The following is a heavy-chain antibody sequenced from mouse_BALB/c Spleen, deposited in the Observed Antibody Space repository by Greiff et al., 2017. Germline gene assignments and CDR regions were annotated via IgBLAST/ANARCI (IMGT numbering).Heavy chain of an antibody. Sequence: DVQLVESGGGLVQPGGSRKLSCAASGFTFSSFGMHWVRQAPEKGLEWVAYISSGSSTIYYADTVKGRFTISRDNPKSTLFLQMTSLRSEDTAMYYCARSSYGFAYWGQGTLVTVSA. CDR3: ARSSYGFAY. CDR2: ISSGSSTI. V-gene: IGHV5-17*02. D-gene: IGHD1-1*01. J-gene: IGHJ3*01. CDR1: GFTFSSFG.